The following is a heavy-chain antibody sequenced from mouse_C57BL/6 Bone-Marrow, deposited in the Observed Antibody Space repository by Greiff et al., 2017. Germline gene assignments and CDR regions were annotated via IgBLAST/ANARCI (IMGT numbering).Heavy chain of an antibody. CDR3: TTYGNFYYAMDY. V-gene: IGHV14-4*01. CDR1: GFNIKDDY. Sequence: EVQLQQSGAELVRPGASVKLSCTASGFNIKDDYMHWVKQRPEQGLEWIGWIDPENGDTEYASKFQGKATITADTSSNTAYLQLSSLTSEDTAVYYCTTYGNFYYAMDYWGQGTSVTVSS. D-gene: IGHD2-1*01. CDR2: IDPENGDT. J-gene: IGHJ4*01.